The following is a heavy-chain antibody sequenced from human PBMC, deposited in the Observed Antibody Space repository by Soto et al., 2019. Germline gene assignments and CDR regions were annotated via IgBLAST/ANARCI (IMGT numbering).Heavy chain of an antibody. Sequence: QVQLVQSGAEVKKPGSSVKVPCEAPGGTFDHAAITWVRQAPGQGLEWMGGINPMFNSTRYAQKFQGRVTITADAATSTAFMELRRLRSDDTAVYYCARQIFAADYWGQGTLLIVSS. J-gene: IGHJ4*02. CDR2: INPMFNST. D-gene: IGHD3-9*01. CDR1: GGTFDHAA. V-gene: IGHV1-69*01. CDR3: ARQIFAADY.